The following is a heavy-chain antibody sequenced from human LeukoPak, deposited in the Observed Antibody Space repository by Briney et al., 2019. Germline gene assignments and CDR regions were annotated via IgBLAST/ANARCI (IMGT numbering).Heavy chain of an antibody. CDR1: GFTFSSYA. Sequence: GGSLRLSCAASGFTFSSYAMSWVRRAPGKGLEWVSATSSSDAGKYYADSVRGRFTISRDNSRNTMYLQMNSLRVEDAAVYYCAKAPVTSCRGAFCYPFDSWGQGTLVTVSS. V-gene: IGHV3-23*01. CDR3: AKAPVTSCRGAFCYPFDS. J-gene: IGHJ4*02. D-gene: IGHD2-15*01. CDR2: TSSSDAGK.